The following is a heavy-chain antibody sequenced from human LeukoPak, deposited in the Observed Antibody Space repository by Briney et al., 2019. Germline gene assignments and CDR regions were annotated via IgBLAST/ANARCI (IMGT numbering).Heavy chain of an antibody. V-gene: IGHV1-8*03. CDR3: ARAYSSSWSQLAFDI. CDR1: GYTFTSYD. Sequence: GASVKVSCKASGYTFTSYDINWVRQATGQGLEWMGWMSPNSGNTGYAQKFQGRVTITRNTSISTAYMELSSLRSEDTAVYYCARAYSSSWSQLAFDIWGQGTMVTVSS. J-gene: IGHJ3*02. D-gene: IGHD6-13*01. CDR2: MSPNSGNT.